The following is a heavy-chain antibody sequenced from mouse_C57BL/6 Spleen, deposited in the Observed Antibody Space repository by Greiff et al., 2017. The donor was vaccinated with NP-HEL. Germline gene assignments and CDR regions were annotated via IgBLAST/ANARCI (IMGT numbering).Heavy chain of an antibody. Sequence: EVQVVESGGDLVKPGGSLKLSCAASGFTFSSYGMSWVRQTPDKRLEWVATISSGGSYTYYPDSVKGRFTISRDNAKNTLYLQMSSLKSEDTAMYYCARIYYDYDDYAMDYWGQGTSVTVSS. CDR2: ISSGGSYT. D-gene: IGHD2-4*01. CDR3: ARIYYDYDDYAMDY. CDR1: GFTFSSYG. J-gene: IGHJ4*01. V-gene: IGHV5-6*01.